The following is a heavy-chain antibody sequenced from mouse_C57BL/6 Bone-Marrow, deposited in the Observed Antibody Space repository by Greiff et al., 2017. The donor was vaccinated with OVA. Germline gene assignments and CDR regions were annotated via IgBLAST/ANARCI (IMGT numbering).Heavy chain of an antibody. D-gene: IGHD1-1*01. Sequence: QVQLQQSGAELARPGASVKLSCKASGYTFTSYGISWVKQRTGQGLEWIGEIYPRSGNTYYNEKFKGKATLTADKSSSTAYMELRSLTSEDSAVYFCARNLITTAWYFDVWGTGTTVTVSS. J-gene: IGHJ1*03. V-gene: IGHV1-81*01. CDR2: IYPRSGNT. CDR1: GYTFTSYG. CDR3: ARNLITTAWYFDV.